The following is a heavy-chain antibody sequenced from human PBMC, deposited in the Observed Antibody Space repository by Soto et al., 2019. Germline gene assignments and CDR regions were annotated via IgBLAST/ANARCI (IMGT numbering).Heavy chain of an antibody. V-gene: IGHV1-24*01. D-gene: IGHD4-17*01. CDR3: ATTVDYGSNDAFDI. CDR1: GYTLTELS. J-gene: IGHJ3*02. Sequence: ASVKVSCKVSGYTLTELSMHWVRQAPGKGLEWMGGFDPEDGETIYAQKFQGRVTMTEDTSTDTAYMELSSLRSEDTAVYYCATTVDYGSNDAFDIWGQGTMVTVSS. CDR2: FDPEDGET.